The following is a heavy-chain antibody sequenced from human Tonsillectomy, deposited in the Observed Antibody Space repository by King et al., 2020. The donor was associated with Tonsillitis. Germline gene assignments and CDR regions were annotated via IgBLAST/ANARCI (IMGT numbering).Heavy chain of an antibody. V-gene: IGHV3-23*04. CDR1: GFTFTNFA. CDR3: AKKEGSNWYGFDFDF. J-gene: IGHJ4*02. Sequence: EAQLVQSGGDLVQPGGSLRLSCEASGFTFTNFALSWVRQAPGRGLQGVSSISASGVTTYYADSVKGRFTISRDTSKNTLYLQMSSLRVEDMAVYYCAKKEGSNWYGFDFDFWGRGTLVTVSS. D-gene: IGHD6-13*01. CDR2: ISASGVTT.